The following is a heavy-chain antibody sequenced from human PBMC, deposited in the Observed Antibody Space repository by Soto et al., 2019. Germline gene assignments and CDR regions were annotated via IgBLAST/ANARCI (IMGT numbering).Heavy chain of an antibody. D-gene: IGHD3-3*01. CDR1: GGSIKSGAHY. CDR3: ARARLSAIFGFGI. Sequence: QVHLQESDAGLVKASQTLSLTCTVSGGSIKSGAHYWTWIRQRPGKGLEWMGYIYYTGTTYYSPSLKSRLSISLDTSKNQFSLRLSSVTAADTAMYYCARARLSAIFGFGIWGQGTVVTVSS. V-gene: IGHV4-31*03. J-gene: IGHJ3*02. CDR2: IYYTGTT.